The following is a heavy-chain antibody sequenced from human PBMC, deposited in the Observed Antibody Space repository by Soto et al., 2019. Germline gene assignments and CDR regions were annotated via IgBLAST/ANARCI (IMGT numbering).Heavy chain of an antibody. Sequence: GGSLRLSCAASGFTFSSYGMHWVRQAPGKGLEWVAVIWYDGSNKYYADSVKGRFTISRDNSKNTLYLQMNSLRAEDTAVYYCARDPRNDPYYFDYWGQGTLVTVSS. CDR1: GFTFSSYG. CDR2: IWYDGSNK. J-gene: IGHJ4*02. V-gene: IGHV3-33*01. CDR3: ARDPRNDPYYFDY. D-gene: IGHD1-1*01.